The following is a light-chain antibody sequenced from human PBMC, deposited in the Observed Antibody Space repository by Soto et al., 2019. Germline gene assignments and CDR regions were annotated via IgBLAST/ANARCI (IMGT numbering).Light chain of an antibody. Sequence: QSALTQPASVSGSPGQSITISCTGTSSDVGGYSYVSWYQQHPGKAPKLMIYEVSNRPSGVSNRFSGSKSGNTASLTISGLQAEDEADYYCSSYTSSITLVLGGGTKLTVL. CDR1: SSDVGGYSY. CDR2: EVS. J-gene: IGLJ2*01. V-gene: IGLV2-14*01. CDR3: SSYTSSITLV.